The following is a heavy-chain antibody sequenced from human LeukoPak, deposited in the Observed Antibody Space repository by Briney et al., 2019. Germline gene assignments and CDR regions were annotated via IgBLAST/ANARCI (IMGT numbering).Heavy chain of an antibody. V-gene: IGHV3-9*01. J-gene: IGHJ3*02. CDR1: GFTFDDYA. CDR3: ANSIRSGWSVGYAFDI. D-gene: IGHD6-19*01. CDR2: ISWNSGSI. Sequence: PGRSLRLSCAASGFTFDDYAMHWVRQAPGKGLEWVSGISWNSGSIGYADSVKGRFTISRDNAKNSLYLQMNSLRAEDTAVYYCANSIRSGWSVGYAFDIWGQGTMVTVSS.